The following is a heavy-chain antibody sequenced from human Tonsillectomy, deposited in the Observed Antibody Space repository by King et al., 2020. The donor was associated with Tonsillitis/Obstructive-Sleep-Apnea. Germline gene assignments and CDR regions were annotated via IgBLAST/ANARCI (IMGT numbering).Heavy chain of an antibody. J-gene: IGHJ4*02. CDR1: GFTFDDYT. V-gene: IGHV3-43*01. D-gene: IGHD3-3*01. CDR2: ISWDGGST. CDR3: AKDMYPQYDFWSGYINDY. Sequence: VQLVESGGVVVQPGGSLRLSCAASGFTFDDYTMHWVRQAPGKGLEWVSLISWDGGSTYYADSVKGRFTISRDNSKNSRYLQMNSLRTEDTALYYCAKDMYPQYDFWSGYINDYWGQGTLVTVSS.